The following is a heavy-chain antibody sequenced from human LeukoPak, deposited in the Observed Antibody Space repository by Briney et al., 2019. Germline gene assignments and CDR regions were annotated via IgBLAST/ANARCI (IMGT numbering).Heavy chain of an antibody. Sequence: PGGSLRLSCAASGVTFSIHAMSWVRQAPGEGLEWVSAISGSGGSTYYADSVKGRFTISRDNSKNTLYLQMNSLRAEDTAVYYCASPPYIDYWGQGTLVTVSS. CDR3: ASPPYIDY. V-gene: IGHV3-23*01. J-gene: IGHJ4*02. CDR2: ISGSGGST. CDR1: GVTFSIHA.